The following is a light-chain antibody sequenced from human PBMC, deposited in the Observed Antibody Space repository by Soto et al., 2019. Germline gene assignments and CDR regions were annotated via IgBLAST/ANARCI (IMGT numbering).Light chain of an antibody. Sequence: EIVMTQSPATLSVSPGERATLSCRASQTINNNLAWYQQKPGQAPRLLIFDASTRATGIPARFSGSGSGTEFALTISSLQSEDFAVYYCLQYNYWPPITFGQGTRLEIK. J-gene: IGKJ5*01. V-gene: IGKV3-15*01. CDR1: QTINNN. CDR2: DAS. CDR3: LQYNYWPPIT.